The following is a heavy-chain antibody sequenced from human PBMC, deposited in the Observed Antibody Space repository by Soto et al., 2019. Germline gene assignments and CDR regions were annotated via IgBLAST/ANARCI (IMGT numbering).Heavy chain of an antibody. CDR2: SRGSSSHR. J-gene: IGHJ4*02. Sequence: QVQLVESGGGLVKPGGSLRLSCAASGFTFSDYYMSWIRQAPGKGLEWLSYSRGSSSHRDYANSVKGRFTISRDNGKNLLYLQMNSLRVEDTAVYYCARGGRSGWTPDYWGRGTRVTVSS. CDR3: ARGGRSGWTPDY. V-gene: IGHV3-11*05. D-gene: IGHD6-19*01. CDR1: GFTFSDYY.